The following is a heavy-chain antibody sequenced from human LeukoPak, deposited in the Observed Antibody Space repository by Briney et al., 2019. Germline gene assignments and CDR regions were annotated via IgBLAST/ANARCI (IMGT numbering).Heavy chain of an antibody. CDR2: IYYSGST. CDR1: GGSISSYY. V-gene: IGHV4-59*01. J-gene: IGHJ5*02. Sequence: SETLSLTCTVSGGSISSYYWSWIRQPPGKGLEWIGYIYYSGSTNYNPSLKSRVTISVDTSKNQFSLKLSSVTAADTAVYYCARDHYYDSSGYSLFDPWGQGTLVTVSS. D-gene: IGHD3-22*01. CDR3: ARDHYYDSSGYSLFDP.